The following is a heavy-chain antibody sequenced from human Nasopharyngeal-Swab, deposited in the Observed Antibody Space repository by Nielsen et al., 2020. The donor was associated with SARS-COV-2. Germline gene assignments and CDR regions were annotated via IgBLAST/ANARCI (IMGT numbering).Heavy chain of an antibody. V-gene: IGHV4-59*01. CDR2: FFYSGTP. Sequence: SETLSLTCTVSGGSIKSYYWSWVRQPPGKGLEWIGNFFYSGTPNYNPSLKSRVTISVDAPRNQFSLRLNSVTSAYTAMYYCARDSSGWHYWGQGTLVTVSS. CDR3: ARDSSGWHY. D-gene: IGHD6-19*01. CDR1: GGSIKSYY. J-gene: IGHJ4*02.